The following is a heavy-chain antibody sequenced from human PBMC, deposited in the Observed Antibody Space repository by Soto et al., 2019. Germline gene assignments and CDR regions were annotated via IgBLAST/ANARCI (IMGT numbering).Heavy chain of an antibody. CDR2: IYHSGST. V-gene: IGHV4-4*02. Sequence: LSLTCAVSGGSISTSNWWSWVRQPPGKGLEWIGEIYHSGSTNYNPSLKSRVTISVDTSKNQFSLKLTSVTAADTAVYYCARHCSTTSCENWFDHWGQGTLVTVSS. J-gene: IGHJ5*02. CDR1: GGSISTSNW. CDR3: ARHCSTTSCENWFDH. D-gene: IGHD2-2*01.